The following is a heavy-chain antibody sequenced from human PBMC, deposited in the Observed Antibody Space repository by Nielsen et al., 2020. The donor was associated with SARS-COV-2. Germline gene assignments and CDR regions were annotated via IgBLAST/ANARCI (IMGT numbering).Heavy chain of an antibody. CDR2: IDQSGGN. V-gene: IGHV4-34*01. J-gene: IGHJ4*02. CDR3: ARHVAIAAVSYYFDY. Sequence: SETLSLTCAVYGGSFSGYYWSWIRQSPGKGLEWIGEIDQSGGNNYNPSLKSRVTISVDTSKNQFSLKLSSVTAADTAVYYCARHVAIAAVSYYFDYWGQGTLVTVSS. D-gene: IGHD6-13*01. CDR1: GGSFSGYY.